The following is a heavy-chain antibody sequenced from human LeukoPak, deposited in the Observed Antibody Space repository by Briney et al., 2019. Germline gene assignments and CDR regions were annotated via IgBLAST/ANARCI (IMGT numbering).Heavy chain of an antibody. Sequence: SETLSLTCAVYGGSFSGYYWSWIRQPPGKGLEWIGEINHSGSTNYNPSLKSRVTISVDTSKNQFSLKLSSVTAADTAVYYCARSGDFWSGYYIDYWGQGTLVTVSS. CDR1: GGSFSGYY. J-gene: IGHJ4*02. CDR3: ARSGDFWSGYYIDY. D-gene: IGHD3-3*01. CDR2: INHSGST. V-gene: IGHV4-34*01.